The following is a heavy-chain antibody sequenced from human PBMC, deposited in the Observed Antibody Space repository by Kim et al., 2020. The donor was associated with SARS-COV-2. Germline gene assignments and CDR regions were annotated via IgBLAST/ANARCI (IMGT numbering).Heavy chain of an antibody. V-gene: IGHV4-4*02. CDR3: AIYSYSWYFFDF. J-gene: IGHJ4*02. CDR1: GASISGTNW. CDR2: VYHSGIT. Sequence: SETLSLTCTVSGASISGTNWWSWVRQSPGKGLEWTGEVYHSGITKYNPSLKSRVSISVDESRTQFYLSLNSVTAADTAVYYCAIYSYSWYFFDFWGQGTLVTVPS. D-gene: IGHD3-16*02.